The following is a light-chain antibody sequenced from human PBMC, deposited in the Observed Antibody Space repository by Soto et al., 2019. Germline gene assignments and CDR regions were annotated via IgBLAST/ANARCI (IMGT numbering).Light chain of an antibody. CDR2: RAS. CDR1: QSVAGTY. J-gene: IGKJ5*01. CDR3: QQRQYWPPIT. Sequence: EVVLTQSPGTLSLSPGERATLSCRASQSVAGTYLAWYQQKPGQAPRLLIYRASSRATGIPDRFSGSGSGTDFTLTISSLEPEDCAIYYCQQRQYWPPITFGQGTRLEIK. V-gene: IGKV3D-20*02.